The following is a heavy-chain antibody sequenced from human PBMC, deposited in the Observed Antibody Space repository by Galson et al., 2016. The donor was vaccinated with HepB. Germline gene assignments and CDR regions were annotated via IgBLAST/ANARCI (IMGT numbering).Heavy chain of an antibody. CDR1: GYALTSYF. CDR2: INPSGGST. CDR3: ARDMYKYTSGSHSNPGNYDYGMDV. V-gene: IGHV1-46*01. D-gene: IGHD3-10*01. Sequence: SVKVSCKASGYALTSYFIDWVRQAPGQGLEWMGIINPSGGSTSYAQKFQGRVTMTSDTSTSAVYMELRSLRSEDTAVYYCARDMYKYTSGSHSNPGNYDYGMDVWGQGTTVTVSS. J-gene: IGHJ6*02.